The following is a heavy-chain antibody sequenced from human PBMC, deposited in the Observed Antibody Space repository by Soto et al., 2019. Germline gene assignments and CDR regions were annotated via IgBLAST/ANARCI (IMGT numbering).Heavy chain of an antibody. CDR2: IYYSGST. J-gene: IGHJ5*02. Sequence: SETLSLTCTVSGGSISSYYWSWIRQPPGKGLEWIGYIYYSGSTNYNPSLKSRVTISVDTSKNQFSLKLSSVTAADTAVYYCARVDKGDWFDPWGQGTPVTVYS. D-gene: IGHD1-26*01. CDR1: GGSISSYY. CDR3: ARVDKGDWFDP. V-gene: IGHV4-59*01.